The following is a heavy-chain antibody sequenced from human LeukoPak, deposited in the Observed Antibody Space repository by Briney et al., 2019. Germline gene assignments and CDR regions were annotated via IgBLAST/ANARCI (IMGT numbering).Heavy chain of an antibody. CDR2: IYYSGST. V-gene: IGHV4-39*01. CDR1: GGSISSSSYY. Sequence: SETLSLTCTVSGGSISSSSYYWGWIRQPPGKGLKWIGSIYYSGSTYYNPSLKSRVTISVDTSKNQFSLKLSSVTAADTAVYYCASITPESDAFDIWGQGTMVTVSS. J-gene: IGHJ3*02. CDR3: ASITPESDAFDI. D-gene: IGHD5-24*01.